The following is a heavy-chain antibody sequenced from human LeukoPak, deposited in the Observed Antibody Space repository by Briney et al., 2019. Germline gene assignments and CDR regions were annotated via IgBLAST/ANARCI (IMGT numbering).Heavy chain of an antibody. CDR1: GYSISSGYY. CDR2: IYPSGTT. CDR3: ATNAAGWELLGYFDY. Sequence: SETLSLTCTVSGYSISSGYYWGWIRQPPGKGLEWIGNIYPSGTTYYNPSLKSRVTISVDTSKNQFSLKLSSVTAADTAVYYCATNAAGWELLGYFDYWGQGTLVTVSS. V-gene: IGHV4-38-2*02. D-gene: IGHD1-26*01. J-gene: IGHJ4*02.